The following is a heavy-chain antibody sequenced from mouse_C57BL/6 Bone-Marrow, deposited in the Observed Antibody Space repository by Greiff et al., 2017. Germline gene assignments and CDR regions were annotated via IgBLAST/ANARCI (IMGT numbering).Heavy chain of an antibody. CDR2: LSDGGSYT. V-gene: IGHV5-4*01. CDR3: ARDPVVAKGAMDY. D-gene: IGHD1-1*01. CDR1: GLTFSSYA. J-gene: IGHJ4*01. Sequence: DVMLVESGGGLVKPGGYLQLSCAASGLTFSSYAMSSVRQTPDKRLAWVATLSDGGSYTFSPVDVKGRFIISRDNAKNNLYLRMSHLKSEDTAMYYCARDPVVAKGAMDYWCQGTSVTVAS.